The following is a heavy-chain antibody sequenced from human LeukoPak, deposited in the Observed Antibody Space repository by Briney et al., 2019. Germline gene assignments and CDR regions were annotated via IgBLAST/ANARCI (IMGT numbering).Heavy chain of an antibody. D-gene: IGHD3-3*01. Sequence: SVKVSCKASGGTFSSYAISWVRQAPGQGLEWMGGIIPIFGTANYAQKFQGRVTITADESTSTAYMELSSLRSEDTAVYYCARKSTIFGVVIEGYYYYGMDVWGQGTTVTVSS. V-gene: IGHV1-69*13. CDR2: IIPIFGTA. CDR1: GGTFSSYA. J-gene: IGHJ6*02. CDR3: ARKSTIFGVVIEGYYYYGMDV.